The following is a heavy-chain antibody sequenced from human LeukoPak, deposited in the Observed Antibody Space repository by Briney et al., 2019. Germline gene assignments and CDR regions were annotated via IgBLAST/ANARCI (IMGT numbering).Heavy chain of an antibody. V-gene: IGHV2-5*02. D-gene: IGHD6-19*01. CDR1: GFSLSTSGVC. J-gene: IGHJ4*02. CDR3: AHRLDSDWAFDY. CDR2: IYWDDDK. Sequence: SGPTLVNPAQTLALTCTFSGFSLSTSGVCVGWIRQPPGKALEWLALIYWDDDKRYSPSLKSRLTITKDTSKNQAVLTMTNMDPVDTATYYCAHRLDSDWAFDYWGQGTLVTVSS.